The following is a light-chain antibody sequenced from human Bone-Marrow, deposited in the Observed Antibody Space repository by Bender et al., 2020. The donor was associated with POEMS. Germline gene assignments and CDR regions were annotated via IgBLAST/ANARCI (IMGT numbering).Light chain of an antibody. J-gene: IGLJ3*02. CDR1: SSDVGSYNL. CDR3: ATWDDSLSGPV. CDR2: EGN. Sequence: QSALTQPAYVSGSPGQSITISCSGTSSDVGSYNLVSWYQQRPDKAPKLIIYEGNKRPSGVSNRFSGSKSGNTASLTISGLQADDEADYYCATWDDSLSGPVFGGGTKLTVL. V-gene: IGLV2-23*01.